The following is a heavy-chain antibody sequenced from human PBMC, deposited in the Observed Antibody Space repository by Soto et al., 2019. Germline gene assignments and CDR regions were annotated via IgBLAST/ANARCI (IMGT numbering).Heavy chain of an antibody. CDR1: GGSFSGYY. V-gene: IGHV4-34*01. Sequence: SETLSLTCAVYGGSFSGYYWSWIRQPPGKGLEWIGEINHSGSTNYNPSLKSRVTISVDTSKNQFSLKLSSVTAADTAVYYCARALLAPAGTGGPRFDYWGQGTLVTVYS. J-gene: IGHJ4*02. CDR3: ARALLAPAGTGGPRFDY. D-gene: IGHD6-13*01. CDR2: INHSGST.